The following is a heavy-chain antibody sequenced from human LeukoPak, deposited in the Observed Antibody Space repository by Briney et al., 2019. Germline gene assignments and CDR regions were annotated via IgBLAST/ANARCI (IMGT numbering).Heavy chain of an antibody. CDR1: GFTFSTYA. CDR2: IYSGGST. V-gene: IGHV3-53*01. J-gene: IGHJ4*02. CDR3: ASLYSSGWYY. D-gene: IGHD6-19*01. Sequence: GGSLRLSCAASGFTFSTYAMTWVRQAPGKGLEWVSVIYSGGSTYYADSVKGRFTISRDNSKNTLYLQMNSLRAEDTAVYYCASLYSSGWYYWGQGTLVTVSS.